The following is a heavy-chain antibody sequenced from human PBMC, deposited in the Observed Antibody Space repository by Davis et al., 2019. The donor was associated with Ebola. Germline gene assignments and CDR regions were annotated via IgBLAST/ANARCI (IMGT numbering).Heavy chain of an antibody. D-gene: IGHD3-3*01. CDR2: IYHIGSP. CDR1: GGSISSTNW. Sequence: ETLSLTCAVSGGSISSTNWWTWVRQPPGRGLEWIGEIYHIGSPNYNPSLESRVTMSIDTSKNQFSLELTSVTAADTAVYYCARWKTYDFWSGLDSWGQGTLVTVSS. V-gene: IGHV4/OR15-8*01. CDR3: ARWKTYDFWSGLDS. J-gene: IGHJ4*02.